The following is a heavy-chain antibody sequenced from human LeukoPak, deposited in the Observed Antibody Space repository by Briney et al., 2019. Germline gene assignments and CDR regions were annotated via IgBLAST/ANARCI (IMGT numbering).Heavy chain of an antibody. D-gene: IGHD2-15*01. CDR2: FDPEDGET. J-gene: IGHJ4*02. V-gene: IGHV1-24*01. Sequence: ASVKVSCKVSGYTPTELSMHWVRQAPGKGLEGMGGFDPEDGETIYAQKFQGRVTMTEDTSTDTAYMELSSLRSEDTAVYYCATGGPYCSGGSCYSGPFDYWGQGTLVTVSS. CDR1: GYTPTELS. CDR3: ATGGPYCSGGSCYSGPFDY.